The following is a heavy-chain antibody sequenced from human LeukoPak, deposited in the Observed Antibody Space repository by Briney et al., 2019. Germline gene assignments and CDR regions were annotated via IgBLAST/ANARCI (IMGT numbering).Heavy chain of an antibody. J-gene: IGHJ4*02. Sequence: GGSLRLSCAASGFTFSSYWMSWVRQAPGKGLEWVANIKQDGSEKYYVDSVKGRFTISRGNAKNSLYLQMNSLRAEDTAVYYCARDFEPEYFDYWGQGTLVTVSS. D-gene: IGHD3-9*01. V-gene: IGHV3-7*01. CDR1: GFTFSSYW. CDR2: IKQDGSEK. CDR3: ARDFEPEYFDY.